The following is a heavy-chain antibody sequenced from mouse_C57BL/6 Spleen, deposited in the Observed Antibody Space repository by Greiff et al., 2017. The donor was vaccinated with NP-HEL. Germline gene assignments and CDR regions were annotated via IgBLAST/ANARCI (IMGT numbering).Heavy chain of an antibody. CDR1: GFTFSSYA. D-gene: IGHD4-1*01. V-gene: IGHV5-4*01. CDR3: ARDTGRDYFDY. Sequence: EVQGVESGGGLVKPGGSLKLSCAASGFTFSSYAMSWVRQTPEKRLEWVATISDGGSYTYYPDNVKGRFTISRDNAKNNLYLQMSHLKSEDTAMYYCARDTGRDYFDYWGQGTTLTVSS. J-gene: IGHJ2*01. CDR2: ISDGGSYT.